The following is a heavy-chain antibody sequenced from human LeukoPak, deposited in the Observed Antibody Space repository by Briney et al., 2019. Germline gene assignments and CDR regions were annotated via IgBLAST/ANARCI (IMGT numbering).Heavy chain of an antibody. CDR2: IIPIFGTA. CDR3: ARDNDGDFWSPRWFDR. J-gene: IGHJ5*02. V-gene: IGHV1-69*05. D-gene: IGHD3-3*01. Sequence: SVKVSCKASGGTFISYAISWVRQAPGEGLEWMGRIIPIFGTANYAQKFQGRVTITTDESTSTAYMELSSLRSEDTAVYYCARDNDGDFWSPRWFDRWGQGTLVTVSS. CDR1: GGTFISYA.